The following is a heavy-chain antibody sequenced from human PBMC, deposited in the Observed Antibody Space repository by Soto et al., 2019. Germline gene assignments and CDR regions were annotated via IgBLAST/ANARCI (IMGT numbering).Heavy chain of an antibody. V-gene: IGHV3-30*18. CDR3: AKVEERWDLTLHYDS. D-gene: IGHD1-26*01. CDR2: ISYDGPNQ. Sequence: PGGSLRLSCAASGITFSSYAMHWVRQAPGKGLEWVAAISYDGPNQYYGDSVKGRFTISRDNSRNMLYLQMDSLRDEDTALYYCAKVEERWDLTLHYDSWGQGTLVTVSS. CDR1: GITFSSYA. J-gene: IGHJ4*02.